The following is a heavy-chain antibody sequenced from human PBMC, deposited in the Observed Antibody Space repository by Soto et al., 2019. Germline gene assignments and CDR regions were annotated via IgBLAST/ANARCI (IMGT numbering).Heavy chain of an antibody. J-gene: IGHJ6*02. Sequence: QVQLVESGGGVVQPGRSLRLSCADSGFTFSSYGMHWVRQAPGKGLEWVAVISYDGRNKYYADSVKGRFTISRDNSKNTLYRQMNSLRAEDTAVYYCAKDQAVGAFYYYGMDVWGPGTTVTVSS. CDR2: ISYDGRNK. V-gene: IGHV3-30*18. CDR1: GFTFSSYG. CDR3: AKDQAVGAFYYYGMDV. D-gene: IGHD1-26*01.